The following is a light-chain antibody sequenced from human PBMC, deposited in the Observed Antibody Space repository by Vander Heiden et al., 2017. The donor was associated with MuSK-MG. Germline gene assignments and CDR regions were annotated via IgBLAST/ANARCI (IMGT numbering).Light chain of an antibody. CDR3: SSYSRSSTVV. CDR1: SSDVGTYNY. V-gene: IGLV2-14*03. CDR2: DVN. J-gene: IGLJ2*01. Sequence: QSALTQPASVSGSPGPSITISCTGTSSDVGTYNYVSWYQQHPGKAPKLLLFDVNDRPSGVSNRFSVSKSGNTASLIISGLQAEDEADYYCSSYSRSSTVVFGGGTKLTVL.